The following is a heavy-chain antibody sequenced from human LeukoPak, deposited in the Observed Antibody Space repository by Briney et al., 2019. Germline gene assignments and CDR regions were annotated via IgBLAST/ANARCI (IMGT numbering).Heavy chain of an antibody. CDR2: IIPIFGTA. D-gene: IGHD3-10*01. J-gene: IGHJ4*02. CDR1: GGTFSSYA. CDR3: ARDEPGDYGSGSFDY. Sequence: ASVKVSCKASGGTFSSYAISWVRQAPGQGLEWMGGIIPIFGTANYAQKFQGRVTITADESTSTAYMELSSLRSDDTAVYYCARDEPGDYGSGSFDYWGQGTLVTVSS. V-gene: IGHV1-69*13.